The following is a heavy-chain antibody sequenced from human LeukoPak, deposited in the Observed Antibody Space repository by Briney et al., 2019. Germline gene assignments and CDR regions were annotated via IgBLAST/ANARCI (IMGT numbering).Heavy chain of an antibody. CDR3: ARLVVTGTKAGFDY. V-gene: IGHV4-34*01. J-gene: IGHJ4*02. CDR2: INHSGST. Sequence: SETLSLTCAACGGSFSGYYWSWIRQPPGKGLEWIGEINHSGSTNYNPSLKSRVTISVDTSKNQFSLKLSSVTAADTAVYYCARLVVTGTKAGFDYWGQGTLVTVSS. CDR1: GGSFSGYY. D-gene: IGHD1-20*01.